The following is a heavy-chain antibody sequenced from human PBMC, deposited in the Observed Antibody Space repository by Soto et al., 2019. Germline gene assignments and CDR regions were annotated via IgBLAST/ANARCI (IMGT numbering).Heavy chain of an antibody. V-gene: IGHV4-30-4*01. D-gene: IGHD6-6*01. CDR1: GGSINAINNY. CDR2: ISYSGST. Sequence: PPETLSLTCTVSGGSINAINNYWSWIRQPPGKGLEWIGFISYSGSTYYNPSLMSRLTISLDTSTNRFSLKLTSVTAADTAVYYCAREEAARIERWFNPWGQGTLVTVSS. CDR3: AREEAARIERWFNP. J-gene: IGHJ5*02.